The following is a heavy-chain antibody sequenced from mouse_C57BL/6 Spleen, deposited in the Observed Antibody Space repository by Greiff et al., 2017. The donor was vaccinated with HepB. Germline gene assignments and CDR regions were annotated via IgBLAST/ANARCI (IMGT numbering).Heavy chain of an antibody. CDR3: AREPSQGYFDV. J-gene: IGHJ1*03. CDR2: ISDGGSYT. Sequence: EVQVVESGGGLVKPGGSLKLSCAASGFTFSSYAMSWVRQTPEKRLEWVATISDGGSYTYYPDNVKGRFTISRDNAKNNLYLQMSHLKSEDTAMYYCAREPSQGYFDVWGTGTTVTVSS. D-gene: IGHD6-1*01. V-gene: IGHV5-4*01. CDR1: GFTFSSYA.